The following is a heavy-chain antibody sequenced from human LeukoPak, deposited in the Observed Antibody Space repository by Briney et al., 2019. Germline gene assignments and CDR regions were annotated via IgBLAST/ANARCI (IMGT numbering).Heavy chain of an antibody. D-gene: IGHD3-10*01. CDR3: ARGQLLWFGEPYYFDY. V-gene: IGHV1-18*01. J-gene: IGHJ4*02. CDR1: GYTFSSYG. CDR2: ISAYNGNT. Sequence: ASVKVSCKASGYTFSSYGLNWVRKPPGQGLEGMEWISAYNGNTKYAQQFQGRVTMTTDTSTSTAYMELRSLRSDDTAVYYCARGQLLWFGEPYYFDYWGQGTLVTVSS.